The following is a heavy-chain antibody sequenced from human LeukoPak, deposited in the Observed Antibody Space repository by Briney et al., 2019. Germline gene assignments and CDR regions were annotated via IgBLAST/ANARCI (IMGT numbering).Heavy chain of an antibody. V-gene: IGHV3-48*03. CDR3: AREAWELLGSVDY. J-gene: IGHJ4*02. CDR2: IDTSGSTT. D-gene: IGHD1-26*01. CDR1: GFSFSSYE. Sequence: GGSLRLSCAASGFSFSSYEWNWVRQAPGKGLEWISYIDTSGSTTFYADSVKGRFTTSRDNAKNSLYLQMNSLRAEDTAVYYCAREAWELLGSVDYWGQGTLVTVSS.